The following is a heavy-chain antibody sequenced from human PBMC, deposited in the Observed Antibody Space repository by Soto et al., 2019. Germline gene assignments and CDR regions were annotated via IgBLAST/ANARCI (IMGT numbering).Heavy chain of an antibody. CDR2: IDPSDSYT. Sequence: PGDSLKISCKGSGYSFTSYWISWVRQMPGKGLEWMGRIDPSDSYTNYSPSFQGHVTISADKSISTAYLQWSSLKASDTAMYYCARHGFDYYDSSGYPPVLFDIWGQGTMVTVSS. CDR3: ARHGFDYYDSSGYPPVLFDI. CDR1: GYSFTSYW. J-gene: IGHJ3*02. D-gene: IGHD3-22*01. V-gene: IGHV5-10-1*01.